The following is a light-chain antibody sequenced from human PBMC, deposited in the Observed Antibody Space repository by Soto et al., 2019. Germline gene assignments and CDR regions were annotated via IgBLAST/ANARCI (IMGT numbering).Light chain of an antibody. J-gene: IGLJ1*01. CDR1: SSDVWSFNF. CDR3: CSDAGSSSYV. CDR2: EVT. V-gene: IGLV2-23*02. Sequence: QSVLTQPASVPGSLGQSITISCTRPSSDVWSFNFVSWYQQHPDKAPQVLIYEVTKRPPGVSNRFSGSKSGNTASLTISGLQADDEADYYCCSDAGSSSYVFGTGTNVTVL.